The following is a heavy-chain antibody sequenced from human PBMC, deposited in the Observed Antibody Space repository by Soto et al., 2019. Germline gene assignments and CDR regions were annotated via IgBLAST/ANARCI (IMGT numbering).Heavy chain of an antibody. CDR1: GDSVSGNSAA. D-gene: IGHD3-16*01. J-gene: IGHJ4*02. Sequence: SQTLSLTCAISGDSVSGNSAAWNWIRQSPSRGLEWLGRTYYRSKWYNDYAVSVKSRITVTPDTSKNQFSLHLNSVTPEDTAAYYCAREFPYYATSGYFSCDSWGQGIPVTVSS. CDR2: TYYRSKWYN. V-gene: IGHV6-1*01. CDR3: AREFPYYATSGYFSCDS.